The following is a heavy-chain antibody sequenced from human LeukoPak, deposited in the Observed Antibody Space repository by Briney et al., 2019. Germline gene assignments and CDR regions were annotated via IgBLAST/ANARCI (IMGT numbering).Heavy chain of an antibody. J-gene: IGHJ4*02. CDR3: ARETQTVTTSFDY. D-gene: IGHD4-17*01. CDR1: GGSISSNNW. V-gene: IGHV4-4*02. Sequence: PSGTLSLTCAVSGGSISSNNWWTWVRQPPGKELEWIGSIYHSGSTYYNPSLKSRVTISVDTSKNQFSLKLSSVTAADTAVYYCARETQTVTTSFDYWGQGTLVTVFS. CDR2: IYHSGST.